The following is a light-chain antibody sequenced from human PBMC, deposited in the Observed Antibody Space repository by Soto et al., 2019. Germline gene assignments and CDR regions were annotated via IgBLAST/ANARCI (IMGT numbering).Light chain of an antibody. CDR3: HQYCRPPLR. J-gene: IGKJ4*02. CDR2: GTS. V-gene: IGKV3-20*01. Sequence: EIVLTQSPGTLSLSPGESATLSCRASESISSTSLAWYQQRPGQAPRLLIYGTSSRATDIPGRFTGSGSGTDFTLTIRRLEPEDFAVYYCHQYCRPPLRFGGGTKV. CDR1: ESISSTS.